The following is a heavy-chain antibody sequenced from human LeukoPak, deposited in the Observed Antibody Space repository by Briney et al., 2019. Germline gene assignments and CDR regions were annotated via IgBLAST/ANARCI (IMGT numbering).Heavy chain of an antibody. Sequence: PGGSLRLSCAASGFTFNNYAMYWVRQAPGKGLEWVSGVFGSGGSAHYADSVKGRFTISRDNSKNTVYLEINSLRAEDTAIYYCGKTTTGYSSGRYPGWPVDYWGQGTLVTVPS. D-gene: IGHD6-19*01. J-gene: IGHJ4*02. CDR2: VFGSGGSA. CDR1: GFTFNNYA. CDR3: GKTTTGYSSGRYPGWPVDY. V-gene: IGHV3-23*01.